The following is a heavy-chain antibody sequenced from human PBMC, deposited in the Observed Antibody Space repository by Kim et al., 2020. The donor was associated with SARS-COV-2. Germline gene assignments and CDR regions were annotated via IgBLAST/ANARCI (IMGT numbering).Heavy chain of an antibody. D-gene: IGHD6-13*01. CDR2: ISYDGSNK. CDR3: ARARYSSSLMAFDI. CDR1: GFTFSSYA. V-gene: IGHV3-30*04. J-gene: IGHJ3*02. Sequence: GGSLRLSCAASGFTFSSYAMHWVRQAPGKGLEWVAVISYDGSNKYYADSVKGRFTISRDNSKNTLYLQMNSLRAEDTAVYYCARARYSSSLMAFDIWGQGTMVTVSS.